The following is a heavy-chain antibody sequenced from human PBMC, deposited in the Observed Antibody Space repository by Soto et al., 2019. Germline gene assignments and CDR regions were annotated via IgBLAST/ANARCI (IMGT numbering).Heavy chain of an antibody. J-gene: IGHJ6*02. CDR2: ISYDGSNK. Sequence: GGSLRLSCAASGFTFSSYGMHWVRQAPGKGLEWGAVISYDGSNKYYADSVKGRFTISRDNSKNTLYLQMNSLRAEDTAVYYCAKDGTCTYYYGSGSYYNDYYYGMDVWGQGTTVTVSS. CDR1: GFTFSSYG. CDR3: AKDGTCTYYYGSGSYYNDYYYGMDV. D-gene: IGHD3-10*01. V-gene: IGHV3-30*18.